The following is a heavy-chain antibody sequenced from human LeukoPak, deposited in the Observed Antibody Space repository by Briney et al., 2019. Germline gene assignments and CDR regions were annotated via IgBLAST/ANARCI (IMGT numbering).Heavy chain of an antibody. D-gene: IGHD1-1*01. CDR2: IDRRGDT. J-gene: IGHJ4*03. CDR3: ARGPTISETGYFDF. Sequence: SETLSLTCAVYGGSFSRYYWSWIRQSPGKGLEWIAEIDRRGDTNYNPSVKSRVTISVDTSKNQFSLKARSLTAADTAVYYCARGPTISETGYFDFWGQGTLVTVSS. CDR1: GGSFSRYY. V-gene: IGHV4-34*01.